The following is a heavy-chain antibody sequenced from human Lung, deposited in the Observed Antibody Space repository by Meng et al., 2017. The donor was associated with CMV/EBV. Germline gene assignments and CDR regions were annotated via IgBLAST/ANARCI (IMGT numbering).Heavy chain of an antibody. CDR3: ARGRYDFWSGYYRGYFDY. Sequence: SXTXSLXCAVYGGSFSGYYWSWIRQPPGKGLEWIGEINHSGSTNYNPPLKSRVTISVDTSKNQFSLKLSSVTAADTAVYYCARGRYDFWSGYYRGYFDYWGHGTLVTVSS. J-gene: IGHJ4*01. D-gene: IGHD3-3*01. V-gene: IGHV4-34*01. CDR2: INHSGST. CDR1: GGSFSGYY.